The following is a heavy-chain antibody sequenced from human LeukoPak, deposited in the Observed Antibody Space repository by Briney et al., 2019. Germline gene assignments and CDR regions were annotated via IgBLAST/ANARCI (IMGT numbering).Heavy chain of an antibody. CDR1: GFTFSNYN. J-gene: IGHJ4*02. CDR2: ITSSSTI. CDR3: ARRFDS. V-gene: IGHV3-48*02. Sequence: GGSLRLSCAASGFTFSNYNMNWVRQAPGKGLEWVSHITSSSTIYYADSVKGRFTISRDNAKNSLYLQMNSLRDEDTAVYYCARRFDSWGQGALVTVSS.